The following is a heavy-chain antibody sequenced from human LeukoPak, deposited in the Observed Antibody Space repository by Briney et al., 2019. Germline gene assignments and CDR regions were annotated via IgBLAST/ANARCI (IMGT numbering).Heavy chain of an antibody. CDR3: ARAYSYNSGWYAY. CDR1: GFTFSRYS. CDR2: ISSSSIYI. V-gene: IGHV3-21*01. D-gene: IGHD6-19*01. Sequence: GGSLRLSCAASGFTFSRYSMNWVRQAPGKGLEWVSSISSSSIYIYYGDSVKGRFTISRDNAKNSLYLQMNSLRAEDTAVYYCARAYSYNSGWYAYWGQGTLVTVSS. J-gene: IGHJ4*02.